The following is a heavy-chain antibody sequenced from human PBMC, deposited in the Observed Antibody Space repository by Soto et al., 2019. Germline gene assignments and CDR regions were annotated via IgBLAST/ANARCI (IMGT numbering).Heavy chain of an antibody. J-gene: IGHJ4*02. CDR1: GYTLTELS. V-gene: IGHV1-24*01. CDR3: ATYEVQWLSRRELDY. Sequence: ASVKVSCKASGYTLTELSMHWVRQAPGKGLEWMGGFDPEDGETIYAQKFQGRVTMTEDTSTDTAYMELSSLRSEDTAVYCCATYEVQWLSRRELDYWGQGTLVTVSS. D-gene: IGHD3-22*01. CDR2: FDPEDGET.